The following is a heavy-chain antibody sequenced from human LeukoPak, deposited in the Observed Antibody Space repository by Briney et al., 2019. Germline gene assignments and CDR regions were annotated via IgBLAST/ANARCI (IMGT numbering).Heavy chain of an antibody. CDR1: GYTFTSYD. CDR2: MNPNSGNT. D-gene: IGHD2-15*01. Sequence: ASVKVSCKASGYTFTSYDINWVRQATGQGLGWMGWMNPNSGNTGYAQKLQGRVTMTTDTSTSTAYMELRSLRSDDTAVYYCARARLSAVVSNYWGQGTLVTVSS. J-gene: IGHJ4*02. CDR3: ARARLSAVVSNY. V-gene: IGHV1-8*01.